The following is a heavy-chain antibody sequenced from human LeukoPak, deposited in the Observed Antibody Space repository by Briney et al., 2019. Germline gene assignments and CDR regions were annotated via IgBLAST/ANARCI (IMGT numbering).Heavy chain of an antibody. D-gene: IGHD6-6*01. CDR3: ARGRGLEGEYSSSYSLAHYYFDY. Sequence: PSEILSLTCAVYGGSFSGYYWSWIRQPPGKGLEWIGEINHSGSTNYNPSLKSRVTISVDTSKNQFSLKLSSVTAADTAVYYCARGRGLEGEYSSSYSLAHYYFDYWGQGTLVTVSS. CDR1: GGSFSGYY. CDR2: INHSGST. V-gene: IGHV4-34*01. J-gene: IGHJ4*02.